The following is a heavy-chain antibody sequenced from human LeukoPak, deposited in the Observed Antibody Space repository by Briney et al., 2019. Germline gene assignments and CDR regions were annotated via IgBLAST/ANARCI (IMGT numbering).Heavy chain of an antibody. D-gene: IGHD5-12*01. V-gene: IGHV3-33*01. Sequence: GGSLRLSCAASGFTFSSYGMHWVRQAPGKGLEWVAVIWYDGSNKYYADSVKGRFTISRDNSKNTLYLQMNSLRAGDTAVYYCARGAHSGYDPLWGLDYWGQGTLVTVSS. CDR1: GFTFSSYG. J-gene: IGHJ4*02. CDR2: IWYDGSNK. CDR3: ARGAHSGYDPLWGLDY.